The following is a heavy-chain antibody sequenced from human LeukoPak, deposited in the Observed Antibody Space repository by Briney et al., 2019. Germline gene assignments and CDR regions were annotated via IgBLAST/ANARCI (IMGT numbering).Heavy chain of an antibody. D-gene: IGHD6-13*01. CDR3: ARCIAAAGTTGRDYYGMDV. V-gene: IGHV4-59*08. J-gene: IGHJ6*02. CDR2: IYYSGST. CDR1: GGSISSYY. Sequence: PSETLSLTCTVSGGSISSYYWSWIRQPPGKGLEWIGHIYYSGSTNYNPSLKSRVTISVDTSKNQFSLKLSSVTAADTAVYYCARCIAAAGTTGRDYYGMDVWGQGTTVTVSS.